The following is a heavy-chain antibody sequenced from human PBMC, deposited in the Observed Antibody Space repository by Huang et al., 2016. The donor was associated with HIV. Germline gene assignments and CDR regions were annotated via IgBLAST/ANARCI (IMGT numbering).Heavy chain of an antibody. CDR3: ARLPGSITMIRGVITDPY. Sequence: QLQLQESGPGLVKPSETLSLTCTVSGGSIRSDNYYWGWIRQPPGKGLEGIGSIYYIGSTYYNPSRNSRVTITVDTSKNQFSLKMRSVTAADTAVYYCARLPGSITMIRGVITDPYWGQGTLVTVSS. CDR1: GGSIRSDNYY. D-gene: IGHD3-10*01. J-gene: IGHJ4*02. CDR2: IYYIGST. V-gene: IGHV4-39*01.